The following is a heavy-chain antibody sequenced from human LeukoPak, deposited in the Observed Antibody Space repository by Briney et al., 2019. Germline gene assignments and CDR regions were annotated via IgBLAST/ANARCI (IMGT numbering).Heavy chain of an antibody. D-gene: IGHD2-8*02. Sequence: GGSLRLSCAASGFPVSSNYMSWVRQAPGKGLEWVSLINSGGSTYYADSVKGRFTISRDNSKSTLYLQMNSLRAEDTAVYYCARGGQWRSINPGGLDVWVPGTMVIVSS. J-gene: IGHJ3*01. CDR1: GFPVSSNY. CDR2: INSGGST. V-gene: IGHV3-53*01. CDR3: ARGGQWRSINPGGLDV.